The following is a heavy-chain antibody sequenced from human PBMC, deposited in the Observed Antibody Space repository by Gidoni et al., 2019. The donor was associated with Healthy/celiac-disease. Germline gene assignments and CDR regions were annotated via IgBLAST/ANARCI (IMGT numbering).Heavy chain of an antibody. CDR2: FDPEDGET. CDR3: ATIPRLANGGGWYFDY. CDR1: GYTLPELS. Sequence: QVQLVQSGAEVKKPGASVKVSCKVSGYTLPELSMPWVRQAPGTGLEWMGGFDPEDGETIYAQKFKGRVTMTEDTSTDTAYMELSSLRSEDTAVYYCATIPRLANGGGWYFDYWGQGTLVTVSS. J-gene: IGHJ4*02. V-gene: IGHV1-24*01. D-gene: IGHD3-16*01.